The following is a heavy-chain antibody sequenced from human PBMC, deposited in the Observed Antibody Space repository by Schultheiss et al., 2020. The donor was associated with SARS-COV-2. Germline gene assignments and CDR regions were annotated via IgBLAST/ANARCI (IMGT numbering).Heavy chain of an antibody. CDR1: GYTFTSYG. V-gene: IGHV1-18*01. Sequence: ASVKVSCKASGYTFTSYGISWVRQAPGQGLEWMGWISGYNGNTDYAQKFQGRVTMTRDTSTSTVYMELSSLRSEDTAVYYCARGYCSSTSCSSIGTTLAVARGRAPPDYWGQGTLVTVSS. D-gene: IGHD2-2*01. J-gene: IGHJ4*02. CDR2: ISGYNGNT. CDR3: ARGYCSSTSCSSIGTTLAVARGRAPPDY.